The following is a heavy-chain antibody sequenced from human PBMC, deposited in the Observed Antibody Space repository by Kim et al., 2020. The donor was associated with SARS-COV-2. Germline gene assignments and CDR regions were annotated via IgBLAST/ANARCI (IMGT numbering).Heavy chain of an antibody. CDR1: GGSFSGYY. V-gene: IGHV4-34*01. CDR2: INHSGST. Sequence: SETLSLTCAVYGGSFSGYYWSWIRQPPGKGLEWIGEINHSGSTNYNPSLKSRVTISVDTSKNQFSLKLSSVTAADTAVYYCARVGLGGLDIVATILSARYYYGMDVWGQGTTVTVSS. CDR3: ARVGLGGLDIVATILSARYYYGMDV. D-gene: IGHD5-12*01. J-gene: IGHJ6*02.